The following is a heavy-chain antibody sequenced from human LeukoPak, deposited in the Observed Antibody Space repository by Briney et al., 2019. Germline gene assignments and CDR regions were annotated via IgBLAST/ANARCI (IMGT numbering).Heavy chain of an antibody. CDR1: GGSFSGYY. CDR2: INHSGST. V-gene: IGHV4-34*01. CDR3: ARGGQYCSGGSCYPARPDY. Sequence: PSETLSLTCAVYGGSFSGYYWSWIRQPPGKGLEWIGEINHSGSTNYNPSLKSRVTISVDTSKNQFSLKLSSVTAADTAVYYCARGGQYCSGGSCYPARPDYWGQGTLVTVSS. J-gene: IGHJ4*02. D-gene: IGHD2-15*01.